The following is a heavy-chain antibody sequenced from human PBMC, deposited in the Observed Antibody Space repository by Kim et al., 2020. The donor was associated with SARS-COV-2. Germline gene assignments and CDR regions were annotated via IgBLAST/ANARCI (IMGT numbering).Heavy chain of an antibody. Sequence: SETLSLTCTVSGGSISSSSYYWGWIRQPPGKGLEWIGSIYYSGSTYYNPSLKSRVTISVDTSKNQFSLKLSSVTAADTAVYYCARHSLRFLEWANWFDPWGQRTLVTVSS. CDR1: GGSISSSSYY. CDR3: ARHSLRFLEWANWFDP. CDR2: IYYSGST. D-gene: IGHD3-3*01. J-gene: IGHJ5*02. V-gene: IGHV4-39*01.